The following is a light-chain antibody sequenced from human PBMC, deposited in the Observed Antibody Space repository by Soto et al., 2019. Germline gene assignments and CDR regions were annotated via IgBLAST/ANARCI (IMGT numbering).Light chain of an antibody. CDR2: EGS. Sequence: QSVLTQPASVSGSPGQSITISCTGTSSDVGSYNLVSWYQQHPGKAPKLMIYEGSKRPSGISNRFSGSKSGNTASLTISGLHAEDEAEYYCCSYADSSRIYVFGSGTKLTVL. V-gene: IGLV2-23*01. CDR3: CSYADSSRIYV. J-gene: IGLJ1*01. CDR1: SSDVGSYNL.